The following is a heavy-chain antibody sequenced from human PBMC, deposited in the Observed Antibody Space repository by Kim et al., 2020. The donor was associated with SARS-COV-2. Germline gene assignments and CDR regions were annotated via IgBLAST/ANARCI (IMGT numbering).Heavy chain of an antibody. Sequence: ASVKVSCKASGYTFTSYGISWVRQAPGQGLEWMGWISAYNGNTNYAQKLQGRVTMTTDTSTSTAYMELRSLRSDDTAVYYCARQCIGVCYPWNSYYYYGMDVWGQGTTVTVSS. CDR3: ARQCIGVCYPWNSYYYYGMDV. CDR1: GYTFTSYG. CDR2: ISAYNGNT. V-gene: IGHV1-18*01. J-gene: IGHJ6*02. D-gene: IGHD2-8*01.